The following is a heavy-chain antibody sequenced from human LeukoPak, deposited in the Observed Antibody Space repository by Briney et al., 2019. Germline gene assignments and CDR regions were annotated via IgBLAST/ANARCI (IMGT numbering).Heavy chain of an antibody. CDR1: GGSFSGYY. J-gene: IGHJ4*02. D-gene: IGHD3-22*01. CDR3: ARGEDYYKCANY. CDR2: IHPSGSH. Sequence: SETLSLICGVYGGSFSGYYLTWIRQPPGKGLEWIGEIHPSGSHNYNASLKRRGTITVNKSKNPFSLRISSLPAADTAVYYCARGEDYYKCANYWGQGTLVTVSS. V-gene: IGHV4-34*01.